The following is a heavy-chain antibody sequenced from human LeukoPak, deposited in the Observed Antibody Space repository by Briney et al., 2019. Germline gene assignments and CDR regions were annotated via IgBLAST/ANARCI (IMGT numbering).Heavy chain of an antibody. CDR1: GFTFSSYW. Sequence: GGSLRLSCAASGFTFSSYWMHWVRQAPGKGLLWVSRINSDGSSTSYADSVKGRFTISRDNAKNTLYLQMNSLRAEDTAVYYCARDCCSTSCSSAHWGQGTLVTVSS. CDR3: ARDCCSTSCSSAH. CDR2: INSDGSST. J-gene: IGHJ4*02. V-gene: IGHV3-74*01. D-gene: IGHD2-2*01.